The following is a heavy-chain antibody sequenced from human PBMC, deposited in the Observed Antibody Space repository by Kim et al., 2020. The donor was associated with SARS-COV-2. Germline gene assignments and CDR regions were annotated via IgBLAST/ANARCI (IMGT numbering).Heavy chain of an antibody. CDR3: ARGASIAAADY. D-gene: IGHD6-13*01. CDR2: T. J-gene: IGHJ4*02. Sequence: TRYSPSVQGQVTISADKSIGTAYLQWSSLKASDTAMYYCARGASIAAADYWGQGTLVTVSS. V-gene: IGHV5-51*01.